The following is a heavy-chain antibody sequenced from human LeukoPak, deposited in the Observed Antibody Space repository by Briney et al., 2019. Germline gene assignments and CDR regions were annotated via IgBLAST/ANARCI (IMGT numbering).Heavy chain of an antibody. J-gene: IGHJ4*02. D-gene: IGHD5-18*01. Sequence: PGGSLRLSSPASGFTFSSHAMSWVRQAPGKGLEWVSRISGSGDYTNYADSVKGRFTISRDDSKNTLYLQMNCLRAEDTAVYYCVKRQRGFTYGTADYWGQGTLVTVSS. CDR1: GFTFSSHA. CDR3: VKRQRGFTYGTADY. CDR2: ISGSGDYT. V-gene: IGHV3-23*01.